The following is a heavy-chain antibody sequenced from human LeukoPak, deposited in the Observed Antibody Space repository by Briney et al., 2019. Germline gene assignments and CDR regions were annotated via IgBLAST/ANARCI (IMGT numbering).Heavy chain of an antibody. V-gene: IGHV3-11*05. D-gene: IGHD2-15*01. CDR3: ARDMVVAATGPFDI. CDR2: ISSSSSYT. Sequence: GGSLRLSCAASGFTFSDYYMSWIRQAPGKGLEWVSYISSSSSYTDYADSVKGRFTISRDNAKNSLYLQMNSLTAEDTAVYCCARDMVVAATGPFDIWGQGTMVTVSS. CDR1: GFTFSDYY. J-gene: IGHJ3*02.